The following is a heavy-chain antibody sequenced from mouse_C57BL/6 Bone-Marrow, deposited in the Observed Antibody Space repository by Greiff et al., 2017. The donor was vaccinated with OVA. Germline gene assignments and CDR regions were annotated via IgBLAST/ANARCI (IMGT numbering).Heavy chain of an antibody. CDR2: IDPSDSYT. CDR3: ARCELYYGSSYVGYFDV. V-gene: IGHV1-59*01. J-gene: IGHJ1*03. CDR1: GYTFTSYW. D-gene: IGHD1-1*01. Sequence: VKLQQPGAELVRPGTSVKLSCKASGYTFTSYWMHWVKQRPGQGLEWIGVIDPSDSYTNYNQKFKGKATLTVDTSSSTAYMQLSSLTSEDSAVYYCARCELYYGSSYVGYFDVWGTGTTVTVSS.